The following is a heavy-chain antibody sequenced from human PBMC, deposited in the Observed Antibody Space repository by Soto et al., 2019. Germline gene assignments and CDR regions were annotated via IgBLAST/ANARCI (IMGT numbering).Heavy chain of an antibody. D-gene: IGHD2-15*01. Sequence: ASVKVSCKASGYTFTGYYMHWVRQAPGQGLEWMGWINPNSGGTNYAQKFQVWVTMTRDTSISTAYMELSRLRSDDTAVYYCARDLNCSGGSCYAHRYCYYGMDVWGQGTTVTVSS. V-gene: IGHV1-2*04. CDR2: INPNSGGT. CDR1: GYTFTGYY. CDR3: ARDLNCSGGSCYAHRYCYYGMDV. J-gene: IGHJ6*02.